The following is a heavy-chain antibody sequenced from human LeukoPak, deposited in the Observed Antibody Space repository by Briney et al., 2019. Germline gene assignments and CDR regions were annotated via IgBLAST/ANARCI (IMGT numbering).Heavy chain of an antibody. CDR1: GYTFTSYA. D-gene: IGHD6-13*01. J-gene: IGHJ4*02. V-gene: IGHV1-3*01. Sequence: ASVKVSCKASGYTFTSYAMHWVRQAPGQRLEWMGWINAGNGNTKYSQKFQGRVTITRDTSASTAYMELRSLRSDDTAVYYCAGAEAAAGIRYWGQGTLVTVSS. CDR2: INAGNGNT. CDR3: AGAEAAAGIRY.